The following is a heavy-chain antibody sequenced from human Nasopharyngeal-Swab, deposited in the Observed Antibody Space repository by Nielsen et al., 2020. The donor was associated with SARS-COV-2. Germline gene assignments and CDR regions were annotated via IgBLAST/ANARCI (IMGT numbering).Heavy chain of an antibody. CDR1: GFSLSTSGMW. CDR2: IDWDDDK. Sequence: SGPTLVKPTQTGTLTCTFSGFSLSTSGMWGSWIRQPPGKALEWLARIDWDDDKYYSTSLKTRLTISKDTSKNQVVLTMTNMDPVDTATYYCARFRALVGATDYWGQGTLVTVSS. CDR3: ARFRALVGATDY. D-gene: IGHD1-26*01. V-gene: IGHV2-70*11. J-gene: IGHJ4*02.